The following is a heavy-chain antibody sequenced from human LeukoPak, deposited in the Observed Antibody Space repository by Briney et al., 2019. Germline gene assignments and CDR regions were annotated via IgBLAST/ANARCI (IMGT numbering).Heavy chain of an antibody. CDR3: ARGDDSSGNFYF. Sequence: PSETLSLTCTVSGGSISSGDYYWSWIRQPPGKGLEWIGYIYYSGSTYYNPSLKSRVTISVDTSKNQFSLKLSSVTAADTAVYYCARGDDSSGNFYFWGQGTLVTVSS. D-gene: IGHD3-22*01. J-gene: IGHJ4*02. V-gene: IGHV4-30-4*08. CDR2: IYYSGST. CDR1: GGSISSGDYY.